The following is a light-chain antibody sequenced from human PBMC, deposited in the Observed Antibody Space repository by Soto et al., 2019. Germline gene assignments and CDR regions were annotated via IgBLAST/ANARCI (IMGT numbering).Light chain of an antibody. Sequence: EIVMTHSPATLSVSPWEIATLSCRASQRVSSHLAWYQQKPGQAPRLLIYAASTRATGIPVRFSGSGSETEFTLTIRSLQSEDSALYYCHQYNNWPWTFGQGTKVDIK. J-gene: IGKJ1*01. V-gene: IGKV3-15*01. CDR1: QRVSSH. CDR2: AAS. CDR3: HQYNNWPWT.